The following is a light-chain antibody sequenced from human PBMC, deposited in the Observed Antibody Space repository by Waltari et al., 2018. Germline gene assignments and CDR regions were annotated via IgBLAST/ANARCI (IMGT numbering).Light chain of an antibody. CDR2: AAS. CDR1: QSVSRA. J-gene: IGKJ1*01. Sequence: EIVLTQSQGTLSLSPGERATLSCRARQSVSRALAWYQQKPGQAPRLLIYAASTRATGVPDRFSGSGSGTDFSLTISRLDPEDFAVYYCQHYVNLPVTFGQGTKVEI. CDR3: QHYVNLPVT. V-gene: IGKV3-20*01.